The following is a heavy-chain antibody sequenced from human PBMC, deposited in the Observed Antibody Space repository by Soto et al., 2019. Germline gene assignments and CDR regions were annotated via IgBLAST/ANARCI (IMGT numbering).Heavy chain of an antibody. D-gene: IGHD3-3*01. CDR3: AREFYGYYTYGPGDY. CDR1: GFMFGVYW. CDR2: INDDGSER. Sequence: EAQLVESGVGLVQPGGSLRLSCEASGFMFGVYWMSWVRQAPGKGLEWVANINDDGSERNYVDSVKGRFTISRDTPNNLLFLQMNSLRDEDTAVYYCAREFYGYYTYGPGDYWGQGTLVAVSS. V-gene: IGHV3-7*01. J-gene: IGHJ4*02.